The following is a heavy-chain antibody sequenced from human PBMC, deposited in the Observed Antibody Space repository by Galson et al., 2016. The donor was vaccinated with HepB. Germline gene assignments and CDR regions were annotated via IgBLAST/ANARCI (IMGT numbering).Heavy chain of an antibody. V-gene: IGHV4-59*01. CDR1: GASISSYY. J-gene: IGHJ5*02. Sequence: ETLSLTCTVSGASISSYYWNWIRQPPGKGLEWIGYIHHGGGSGGTSYNPSLKSRVTISVDTSKNQLSLKLTFVTAADTAFYYCARGYRSGWYNRLDPWGQGTLVIVSS. CDR2: IHHGGGSGGT. CDR3: ARGYRSGWYNRLDP. D-gene: IGHD6-19*01.